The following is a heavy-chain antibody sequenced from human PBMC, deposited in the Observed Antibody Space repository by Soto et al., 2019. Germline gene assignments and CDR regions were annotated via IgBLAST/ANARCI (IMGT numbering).Heavy chain of an antibody. CDR3: ARGIVPAELDFQH. Sequence: XXTLSLTCTVSRGSIISYYWSWIRQPPGKGLEWIGYIXYSGSXNYNTYIKSRXXISVDKSXXQFYMKLSSVTAAETAVYYCARGIVPAELDFQHWGQGTLVTVSS. J-gene: IGHJ1*01. CDR2: IXYSGSX. V-gene: IGHV4-59*01. D-gene: IGHD2-2*01. CDR1: RGSIISYY.